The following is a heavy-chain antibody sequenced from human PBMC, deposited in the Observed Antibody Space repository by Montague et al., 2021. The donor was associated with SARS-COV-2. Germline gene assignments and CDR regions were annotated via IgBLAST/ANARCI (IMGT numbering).Heavy chain of an antibody. CDR2: IKEDGSEK. Sequence: SLRLSFPASGFTFSSYWMSWVRQAPGKGLEWVASIKEDGSEKDYVESVKGRFTISRDNAKNSLHLQMNSLRADDTAVYYCARDFAHYTGYVAGYFDYWGQGTLVTVSS. D-gene: IGHD5-12*01. V-gene: IGHV3-7*05. J-gene: IGHJ4*02. CDR3: ARDFAHYTGYVAGYFDY. CDR1: GFTFSSYW.